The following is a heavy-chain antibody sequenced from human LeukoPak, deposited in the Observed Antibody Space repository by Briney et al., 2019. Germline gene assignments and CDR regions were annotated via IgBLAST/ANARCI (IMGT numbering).Heavy chain of an antibody. Sequence: PGGSLRLSCAASGCTFSSYSMNWVRQAPGKGLEWVSYISSSSSTIYYADSVKGRFTISRDNAKNSLYLQMNSLRAEDTAVYYCAREGGGYCSSTSCYGWYWGQGTLVTVSS. CDR1: GCTFSSYS. CDR2: ISSSSSTI. CDR3: AREGGGYCSSTSCYGWY. J-gene: IGHJ4*02. V-gene: IGHV3-48*01. D-gene: IGHD2-2*01.